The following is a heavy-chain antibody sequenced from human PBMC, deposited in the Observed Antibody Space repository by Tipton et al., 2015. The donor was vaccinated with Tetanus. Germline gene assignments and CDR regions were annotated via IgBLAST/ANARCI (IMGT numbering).Heavy chain of an antibody. D-gene: IGHD1-26*01. CDR2: IYSSGST. Sequence: GLVKPSQTLSLTCTVSGGSISGGRYYWSWIRQRPGKGLEWIGDIYSSGSTYSDLSLKGRVTISVDTSKNQFSLRLNSVTAADTAVYYCARDQARGARGWNYFDYWGLGTLVTVSS. CDR1: GGSISGGRYY. J-gene: IGHJ4*02. CDR3: ARDQARGARGWNYFDY. V-gene: IGHV4-31*03.